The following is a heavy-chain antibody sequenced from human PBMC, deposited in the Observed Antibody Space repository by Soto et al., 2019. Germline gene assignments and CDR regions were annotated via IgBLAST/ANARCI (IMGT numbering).Heavy chain of an antibody. Sequence: GESLKISCAASGFTFSSYSMNWVRQAPGKGLEWVSYISSSSSTIYYADSVKGRFTISRDNAKNSLYLQMNSLRDEDTAVYYCARDRGRYSGSYYDAFDIWGQGTMVTVSS. CDR1: GFTFSSYS. CDR3: ARDRGRYSGSYYDAFDI. D-gene: IGHD1-26*01. J-gene: IGHJ3*02. CDR2: ISSSSSTI. V-gene: IGHV3-48*02.